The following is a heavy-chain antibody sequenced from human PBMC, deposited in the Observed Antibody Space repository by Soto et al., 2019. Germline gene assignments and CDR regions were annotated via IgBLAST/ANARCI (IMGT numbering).Heavy chain of an antibody. CDR3: ARLGAQEIDP. Sequence: LSLTCTVSGGSISSYYWSWIRQPPGKGLEWIGYIYYSGSTNYNPSLKSRVTISVDTSKNQFSLKLSSVTAADTAVYYCARLGAQEIDPWGQGTLVTVSS. J-gene: IGHJ5*02. V-gene: IGHV4-59*08. CDR1: GGSISSYY. CDR2: IYYSGST. D-gene: IGHD3-16*01.